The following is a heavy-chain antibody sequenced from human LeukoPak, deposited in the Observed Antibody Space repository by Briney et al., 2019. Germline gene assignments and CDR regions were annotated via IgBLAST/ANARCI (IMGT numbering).Heavy chain of an antibody. CDR2: ISYDGSNE. V-gene: IGHV3-30*18. Sequence: PGGSLRLSCAASGFTFSSFGMHWVRQAPGKGLEWVALISYDGSNEYYADSVKGRFTISRVNSKNALYLQMNSLRAGDTAVYYCAKVPYYGDFYNYGVDVWGQGATVTVSS. D-gene: IGHD4-17*01. CDR3: AKVPYYGDFYNYGVDV. CDR1: GFTFSSFG. J-gene: IGHJ6*02.